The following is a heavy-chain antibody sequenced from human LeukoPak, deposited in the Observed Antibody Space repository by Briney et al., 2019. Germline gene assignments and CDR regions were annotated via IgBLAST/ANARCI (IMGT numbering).Heavy chain of an antibody. CDR1: GFTFSSYA. CDR2: FSGSGGST. Sequence: GGSLRLSCAASGFTFSSYAMSWVRQASGKGLEWVSAFSGSGGSTYYADSVKGRFTISRDNSKNTLYLQMNSLRAEDTSVYYCARDLMGIAYRGAFYYWGQGTLVTVSS. CDR3: ARDLMGIAYRGAFYY. D-gene: IGHD6-13*01. J-gene: IGHJ4*02. V-gene: IGHV3-23*01.